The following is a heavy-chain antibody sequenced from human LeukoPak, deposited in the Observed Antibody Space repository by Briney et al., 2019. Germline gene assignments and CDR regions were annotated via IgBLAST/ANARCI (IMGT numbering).Heavy chain of an antibody. CDR2: ISGSGGST. CDR1: GFTFSSYA. D-gene: IGHD6-13*01. J-gene: IGHJ5*02. Sequence: PGGSLRLSCAASGFTFSSYAMSWVRQAPGKGLEWVSAISGSGGSTYYADSVKGRFTIPRDNSKNTLYLQMNSLRAEDTAVYYCAKGELVHGWFDPWGQGTLVTVSS. V-gene: IGHV3-23*01. CDR3: AKGELVHGWFDP.